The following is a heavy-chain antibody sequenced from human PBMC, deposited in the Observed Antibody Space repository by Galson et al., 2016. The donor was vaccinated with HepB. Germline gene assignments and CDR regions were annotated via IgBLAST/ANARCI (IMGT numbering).Heavy chain of an antibody. V-gene: IGHV3-23*01. CDR2: INNGAATT. D-gene: IGHD4/OR15-4a*01. CDR3: ARDDYSGGRGSPDY. Sequence: SLRLSCAASGITFSSSGMHWVRQAPGKGLEWVSGINNGAATTGYAASVKGRFTISRDNSKNTLYLQMNSLRTEDTAVYYCARDDYSGGRGSPDYWGQGTLVTVSS. J-gene: IGHJ4*02. CDR1: GITFSSSG.